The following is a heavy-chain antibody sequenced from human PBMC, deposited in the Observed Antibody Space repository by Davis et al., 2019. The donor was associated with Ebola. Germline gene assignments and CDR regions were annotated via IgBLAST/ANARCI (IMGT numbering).Heavy chain of an antibody. D-gene: IGHD4-11*01. CDR2: IVVGSGNT. CDR1: GCTFTSSA. J-gene: IGHJ6*04. Sequence: SVNVPRKASGCTFTSSALQWVRQARGQRLEWIGWIVVGSGNTNYAQKFQERVPITRDMSTSTAYMEVSSLGSEDTAVYYCARDYELWSTVTTEAAYAGDVWGKGTTVTVSS. V-gene: IGHV1-58*01. CDR3: ARDYELWSTVTTEAAYAGDV.